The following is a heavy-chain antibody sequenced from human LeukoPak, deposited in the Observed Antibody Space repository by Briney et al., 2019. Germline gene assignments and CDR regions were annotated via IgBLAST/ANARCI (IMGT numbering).Heavy chain of an antibody. D-gene: IGHD2-15*01. CDR3: ARDRASIVVVVAATPDGMDV. CDR2: ISSSSSYI. J-gene: IGHJ6*02. CDR1: GFTFSSYA. Sequence: GGSLRLSCAASGFTFSSYAMSWVRQAPGEGLEGVSSISSSSSYIYYADSVKGRFTISRDNAKNSLSLQMNSLRAEDTAVYYCARDRASIVVVVAATPDGMDVWGQGTTVTVSS. V-gene: IGHV3-21*01.